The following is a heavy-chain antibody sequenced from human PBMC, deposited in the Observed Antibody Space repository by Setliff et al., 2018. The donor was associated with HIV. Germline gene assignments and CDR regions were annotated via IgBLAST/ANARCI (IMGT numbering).Heavy chain of an antibody. J-gene: IGHJ4*02. V-gene: IGHV3-30*02. CDR1: GFTFSGYG. CDR3: AKDHGSSWYYFDY. CDR2: IRYDGDNK. Sequence: GGSLRLSCAASGFTFSGYGMYWVRQAPGKGPEWVAFIRYDGDNKYYADSVKGRFTISRDNSKNTLYLQMNSLRAEDTAVYYCAKDHGSSWYYFDYWGQGTLVTVSS. D-gene: IGHD6-13*01.